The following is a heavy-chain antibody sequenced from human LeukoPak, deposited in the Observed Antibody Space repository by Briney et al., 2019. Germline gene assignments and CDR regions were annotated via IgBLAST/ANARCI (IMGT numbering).Heavy chain of an antibody. CDR3: ARGSTYGGSGSYHDPYYFDY. D-gene: IGHD1-26*01. Sequence: PSETLSLTCTVSGDSITSGGYSWSWIRQPPGKGLEWIGYIYYSGSTNYNPSLKSRVTISVDTSKNQFSLKLSSVTAADTAVYYCARGSTYGGSGSYHDPYYFDYWGQGTLVTVSS. CDR2: IYYSGST. J-gene: IGHJ4*02. V-gene: IGHV4-61*08. CDR1: GDSITSGGYS.